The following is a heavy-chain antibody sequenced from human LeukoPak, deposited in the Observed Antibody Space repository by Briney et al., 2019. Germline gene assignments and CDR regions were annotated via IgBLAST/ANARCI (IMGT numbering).Heavy chain of an antibody. CDR3: ARMAGDSSGYNPIDY. J-gene: IGHJ4*02. D-gene: IGHD3-22*01. CDR1: GYTFTGYY. V-gene: IGHV1-2*02. Sequence: ASVKVSCKASGYTFTGYYMHWVRQATGQGPQWMGWINPNTGGTNYAQKFQGRVTMTRDTSISTAYMELSRLRSDDTAMYYCARMAGDSSGYNPIDYWGQGTLVTVSS. CDR2: INPNTGGT.